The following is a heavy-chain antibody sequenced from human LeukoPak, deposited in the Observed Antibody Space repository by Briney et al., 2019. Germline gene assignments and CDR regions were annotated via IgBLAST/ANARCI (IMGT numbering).Heavy chain of an antibody. CDR3: ARGRSYGRSWAVAEDY. J-gene: IGHJ4*02. CDR2: IKQDGSEK. V-gene: IGHV3-7*04. D-gene: IGHD6-19*01. CDR1: GFTFSNYW. Sequence: PGGSLRLSCAAPGFTFSNYWMSWVRQAPGKGLEWVANIKQDGSEKYYVDSVKGRFTISRDNAKNSLYLQMNSLRAEDTAVYYCARGRSYGRSWAVAEDYWGQGTLVTVSS.